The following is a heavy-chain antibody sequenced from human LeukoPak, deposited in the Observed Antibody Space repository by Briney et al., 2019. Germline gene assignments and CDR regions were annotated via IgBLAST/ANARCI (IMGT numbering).Heavy chain of an antibody. V-gene: IGHV1-2*02. Sequence: GASVKVSCKASGYTFTGYYMHWVRQAPGQGLEWMGWINPNSGGTNYAQKFQGRVTMTRDTSISTAYMELSRLRSDDTAVYYCARSPLILGEIQLWLADAFDIWGQGTMVTVSS. J-gene: IGHJ3*02. CDR1: GYTFTGYY. D-gene: IGHD5-18*01. CDR2: INPNSGGT. CDR3: ARSPLILGEIQLWLADAFDI.